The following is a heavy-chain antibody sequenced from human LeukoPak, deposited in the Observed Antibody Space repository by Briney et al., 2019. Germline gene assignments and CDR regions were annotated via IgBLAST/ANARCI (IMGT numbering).Heavy chain of an antibody. CDR2: INHSGSN. D-gene: IGHD3-10*01. CDR3: ARGISSGYGSGSYYNPSREPYFDY. V-gene: IGHV4-34*01. CDR1: GGSFSGYY. J-gene: IGHJ4*02. Sequence: SETLSLTCAVYGGSFSGYYLSWLRQPPGKGLEWIGEINHSGSNNYNPSLKSRVTTSVDTSKNHFSLKLSSVTAADTAVYYCARGISSGYGSGSYYNPSREPYFDYWGQGTLVTVSS.